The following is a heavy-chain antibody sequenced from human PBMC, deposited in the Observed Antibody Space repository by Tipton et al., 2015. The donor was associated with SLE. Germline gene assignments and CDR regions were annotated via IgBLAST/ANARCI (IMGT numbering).Heavy chain of an antibody. CDR2: ISGSGGST. Sequence: SLRLSCAASGFTFSSYAMSWVRQAPGKGLEWVSAISGSGGSTYYADSVKGRFTISRDNSKNTLYLQMNSLRAEDTAVYYCATDSYSSSPGPDYWGQGTLVTVSS. D-gene: IGHD6-6*01. V-gene: IGHV3-23*01. CDR3: ATDSYSSSPGPDY. J-gene: IGHJ4*02. CDR1: GFTFSSYA.